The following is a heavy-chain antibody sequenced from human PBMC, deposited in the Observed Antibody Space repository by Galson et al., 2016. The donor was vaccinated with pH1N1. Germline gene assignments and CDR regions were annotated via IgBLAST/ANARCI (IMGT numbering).Heavy chain of an antibody. J-gene: IGHJ4*02. V-gene: IGHV3-30*03. CDR1: GFTFSLYA. D-gene: IGHD6-19*01. CDR3: VRGRQWPTDS. CDR2: ISNDGSGNER. Sequence: SLRLSCAASGFTFSLYAMHWVRQAPGKGLEWVALISNDGSGNERYYTDSVQGRFTISRDSSRNTVSLQMNNLRAEDTAVYYCVRGRQWPTDSWGQGTLVTVSS.